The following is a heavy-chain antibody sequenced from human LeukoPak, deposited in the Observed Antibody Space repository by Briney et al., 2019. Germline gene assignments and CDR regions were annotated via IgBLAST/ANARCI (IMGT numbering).Heavy chain of an antibody. V-gene: IGHV4-59*08. Sequence: PSETLSLTCTVSGGSISSYYWNWIRQPPGKGLEWIGYIYYSGSTYYNPSLKSRVTTSVDTSKNQFSLKLSSVTAADTAVYYCASGSDSSSWEDWFDPWGQGTLVTVSS. CDR2: IYYSGST. CDR3: ASGSDSSSWEDWFDP. J-gene: IGHJ5*02. CDR1: GGSISSYY. D-gene: IGHD6-13*01.